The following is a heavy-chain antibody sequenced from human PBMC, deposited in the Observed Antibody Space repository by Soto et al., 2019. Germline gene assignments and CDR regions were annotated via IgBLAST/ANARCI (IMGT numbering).Heavy chain of an antibody. Sequence: SETLSLTCTVSGGSISSYYWSWIRQPPGKGLEWIGYIYYSGSTNYNPSLKSRVTISVDTSKNQFSLKLSSVTAADTAVYYCARNKYYYDSSGYPYYFDYLGQNTLVTVSS. V-gene: IGHV4-59*08. CDR3: ARNKYYYDSSGYPYYFDY. CDR2: IYYSGST. J-gene: IGHJ4*02. CDR1: GGSISSYY. D-gene: IGHD3-22*01.